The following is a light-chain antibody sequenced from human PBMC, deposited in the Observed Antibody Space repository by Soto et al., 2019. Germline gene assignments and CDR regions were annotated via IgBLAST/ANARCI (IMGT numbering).Light chain of an antibody. CDR3: KQFSSYPLT. CDR1: QSISGY. Sequence: EIVLTQSPATLSLSPGERATLSCRASQSISGYLAWYQQKPGQAPRLLIYDASNRATGIQARFSGSGSETDFTLTISSLEPEDFAVYYCKQFSSYPLTFGGGTKVDNK. CDR2: DAS. V-gene: IGKV3-11*01. J-gene: IGKJ4*01.